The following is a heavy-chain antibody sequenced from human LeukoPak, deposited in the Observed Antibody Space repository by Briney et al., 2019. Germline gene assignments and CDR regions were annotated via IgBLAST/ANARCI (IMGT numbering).Heavy chain of an antibody. CDR3: ARAAREMATTPDFDY. CDR1: GGSFSSGSYY. Sequence: PSETLSLTCTVSGGSFSSGSYYWSWIRQPPGKGLEWIGYIYYSGSTNYNPSLKSRVTISVDTSKNQFSLKLSSVTAADTAVYYCARAAREMATTPDFDYWGQGTLVTVFS. J-gene: IGHJ4*02. V-gene: IGHV4-61*01. D-gene: IGHD5-24*01. CDR2: IYYSGST.